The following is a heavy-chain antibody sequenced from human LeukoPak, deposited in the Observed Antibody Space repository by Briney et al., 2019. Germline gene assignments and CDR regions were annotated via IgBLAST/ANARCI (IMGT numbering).Heavy chain of an antibody. CDR1: GFTFSSYA. Sequence: GGSLRLSCAASGFTFSSYAMSWVRQAPGKGLEWVLAISGSGGGTYYADSVKGRFTISRDNSKNTLYLQMNSLRAEDPAVYYCATTARYYYGSGRKEDYWGQGTLVTVSS. V-gene: IGHV3-23*01. D-gene: IGHD3-10*01. J-gene: IGHJ4*02. CDR2: ISGSGGGT. CDR3: ATTARYYYGSGRKEDY.